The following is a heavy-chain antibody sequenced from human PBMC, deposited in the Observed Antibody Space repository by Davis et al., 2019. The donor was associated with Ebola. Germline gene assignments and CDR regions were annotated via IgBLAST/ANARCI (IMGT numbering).Heavy chain of an antibody. D-gene: IGHD2-2*01. CDR3: ARGRKIVVVPDAPPYYYYYINV. V-gene: IGHV4-34*01. CDR2: INDSGGT. J-gene: IGHJ6*03. CDR1: GGSFNDYF. Sequence: PSETLSLTCAVYGGSFNDYFWIWIRQPPGKGLEWIGQINDSGGTKYNPSLESRLTISQDTSKSQFSLKLSSVTAADTAVYFCARGRKIVVVPDAPPYYYYYINVWGKGTTVTVSS.